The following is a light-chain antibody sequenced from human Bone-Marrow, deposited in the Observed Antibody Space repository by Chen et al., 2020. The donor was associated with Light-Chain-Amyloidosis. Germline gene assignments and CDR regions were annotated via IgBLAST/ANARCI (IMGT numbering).Light chain of an antibody. J-gene: IGLJ1*01. CDR1: SSDVGGDNH. CDR3: NSYTITNTLV. Sequence: QSALNQPASVSGSPGQSITISCTGTSSDVGGDNHVSWYQQGPDKAPKLMIYEVTNRPSWVPYRFSGYKSDNTSSLTSSGRQTEEEADSFCNSYTITNTLVFGSGTRLTVL. V-gene: IGLV2-14*01. CDR2: EVT.